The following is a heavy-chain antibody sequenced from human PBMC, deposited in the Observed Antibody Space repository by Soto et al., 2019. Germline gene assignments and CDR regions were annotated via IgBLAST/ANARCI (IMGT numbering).Heavy chain of an antibody. CDR2: IYYSGST. V-gene: IGHV4-31*03. D-gene: IGHD5-12*01. CDR3: ARCDIVATIRTFDY. J-gene: IGHJ4*02. Sequence: SETLSLTCTVSGGSISSGGYYWSWIRQHPGKGLEWIGYIYYSGSTYYNPSLKSRVTISVDTSKNQFSLKLSSVTAADTAVYYCARCDIVATIRTFDYWGQGTLVTVSS. CDR1: GGSISSGGYY.